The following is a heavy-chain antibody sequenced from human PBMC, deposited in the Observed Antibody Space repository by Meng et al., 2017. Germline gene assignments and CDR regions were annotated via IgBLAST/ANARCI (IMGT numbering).Heavy chain of an antibody. J-gene: IGHJ2*01. D-gene: IGHD2/OR15-2a*01. V-gene: IGHV3-33*01. Sequence: VQWVESGGGVVPPGRSLRLSWAASGFTFSSYGMHWVRQAPGKGLEWVAVIWYDGSNKYYADSVKGRFTISRDNSKNTLYLQMNSLRAEDTAVYYCARGLSTTYWYFDLWGRGTLVTVSS. CDR3: ARGLSTTYWYFDL. CDR1: GFTFSSYG. CDR2: IWYDGSNK.